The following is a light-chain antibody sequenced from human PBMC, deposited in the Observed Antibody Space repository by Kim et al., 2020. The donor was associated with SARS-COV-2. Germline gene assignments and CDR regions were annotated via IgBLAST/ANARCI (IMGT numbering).Light chain of an antibody. CDR2: GKN. V-gene: IGLV3-19*01. CDR3: NSRDSSGNHLV. Sequence: ALGQTVSITCQGDSLRSYYASWYQQKPGPAPVLVIYGKNNRPSGIPDRFSGSSSGNTASLTITGAQAEDEADYYCNSRDSSGNHLVFGTGTKVTVL. J-gene: IGLJ1*01. CDR1: SLRSYY.